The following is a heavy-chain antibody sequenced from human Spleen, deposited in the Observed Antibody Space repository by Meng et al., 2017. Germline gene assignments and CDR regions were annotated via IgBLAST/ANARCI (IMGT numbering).Heavy chain of an antibody. V-gene: IGHV1-18*01. Sequence: ASVKVSCKPSGYNFPDYYIHWVRQAPGQGLEWMGWISAYNGNTNYAQKVQGRVTMTTDTSTSTAYMELRSLRSDDTAVYYCARGDDRFDNWGQGTLVTVSS. CDR3: ARGDDRFDN. J-gene: IGHJ4*02. D-gene: IGHD3-3*01. CDR1: GYNFPDYY. CDR2: ISAYNGNT.